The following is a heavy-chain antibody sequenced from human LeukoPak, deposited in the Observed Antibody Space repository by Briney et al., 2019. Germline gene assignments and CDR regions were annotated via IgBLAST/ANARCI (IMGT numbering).Heavy chain of an antibody. J-gene: IGHJ4*02. Sequence: GGCLRLSCAASGFTFSSYTMSWVRQAPGKGLEWVSSIGSSLTYIYYADSVKGRFTISRDNAKNSLYLQMNSLRPDDTAVYYCARDGRYCSSPSCYFDYWGQGSLVTVSS. CDR2: IGSSLTYI. D-gene: IGHD2-2*01. CDR1: GFTFSSYT. V-gene: IGHV3-21*01. CDR3: ARDGRYCSSPSCYFDY.